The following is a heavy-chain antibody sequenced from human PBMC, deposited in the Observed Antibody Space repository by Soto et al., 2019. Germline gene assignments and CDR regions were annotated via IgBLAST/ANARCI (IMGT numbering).Heavy chain of an antibody. D-gene: IGHD1-26*01. CDR2: IDPDGSDT. CDR1: GFAFSRVP. V-gene: IGHV3-74*01. CDR3: ATMAGTYPY. J-gene: IGHJ4*02. Sequence: GGSLRLSCAASGFAFSRVPMHWVRQAPGKGLVWVSRIDPDGSDTTYADSVKGRFTISRDNAKNIVYRQMSSLRAEDTALYYCATMAGTYPYWGQGTLVTVSS.